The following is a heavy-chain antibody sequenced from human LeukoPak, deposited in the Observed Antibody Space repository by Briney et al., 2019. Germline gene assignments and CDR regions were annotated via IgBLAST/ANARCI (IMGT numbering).Heavy chain of an antibody. Sequence: PGGSLRLSCAASGFTFRNYWMSWVRQAPGKGLEWVSTISGSGGSTYYADSVKGRFTISRDNSKNTLSLQMDSLRADDTAVYYCAKGRIAVAGSFDYWGQGTLVTVSS. CDR2: ISGSGGST. CDR3: AKGRIAVAGSFDY. D-gene: IGHD6-19*01. CDR1: GFTFRNYW. V-gene: IGHV3-23*01. J-gene: IGHJ4*02.